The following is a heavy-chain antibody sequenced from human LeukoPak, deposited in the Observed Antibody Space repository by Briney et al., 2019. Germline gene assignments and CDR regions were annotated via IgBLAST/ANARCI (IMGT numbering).Heavy chain of an antibody. D-gene: IGHD3-3*01. Sequence: ASVKVSCKASGYTFTGYYMHWVRQAPGQGLEWMGWINPNSGGTNYAQKFQGWVTMTRDTSISTAYMELSRLRSDDTAVYYCARDGQYYDFWSGYPIWGQGTLVTVSS. CDR3: ARDGQYYDFWSGYPI. CDR1: GYTFTGYY. CDR2: INPNSGGT. J-gene: IGHJ4*02. V-gene: IGHV1-2*04.